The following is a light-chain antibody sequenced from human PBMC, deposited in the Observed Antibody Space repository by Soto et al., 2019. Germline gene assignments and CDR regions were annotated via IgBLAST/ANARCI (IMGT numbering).Light chain of an antibody. Sequence: QSVLTQPPSVSGAPGQSVTISCTGSSSNIGAGYDVHWYQQLPGTAPKLLIYGNSNRPSGVPDRFSGSKSGTSASLAITGLQAEDEADYYCQSYDSSPYVFGTGTKLTVL. CDR1: SSNIGAGYD. J-gene: IGLJ1*01. CDR2: GNS. V-gene: IGLV1-40*01. CDR3: QSYDSSPYV.